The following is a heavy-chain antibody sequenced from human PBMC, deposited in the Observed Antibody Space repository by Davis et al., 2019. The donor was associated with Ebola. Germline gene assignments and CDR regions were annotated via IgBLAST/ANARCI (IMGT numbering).Heavy chain of an antibody. CDR1: GNAFSSFY. J-gene: IGHJ6*04. V-gene: IGHV1-46*01. D-gene: IGHD6-25*01. Sequence: AASVKVSCKTSGNAFSSFYMHWVRQAPGQGLEWVGLINPHSGSASYAQSFQGRVSMTRDTSTSTVYMELRSLTSDDTAVYYCARDLAASSGAHFFYFGMDVWGEGTSVAVSS. CDR2: INPHSGSA. CDR3: ARDLAASSGAHFFYFGMDV.